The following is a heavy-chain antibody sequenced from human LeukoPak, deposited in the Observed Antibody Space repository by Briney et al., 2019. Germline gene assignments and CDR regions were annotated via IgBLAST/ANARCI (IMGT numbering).Heavy chain of an antibody. D-gene: IGHD4-11*01. V-gene: IGHV4-39*01. J-gene: IGHJ5*02. Sequence: PSETLSLTCSVSGGSISNSIYYWAWLRQPPGTGLEWLGTIHYSGSTYYNPSLKSRVTVSVDTSKDQFFLKLSSVTAADTAVYYCARHQYTHYQFDPWGQGILVTVSS. CDR1: GGSISNSIYY. CDR3: ARHQYTHYQFDP. CDR2: IHYSGST.